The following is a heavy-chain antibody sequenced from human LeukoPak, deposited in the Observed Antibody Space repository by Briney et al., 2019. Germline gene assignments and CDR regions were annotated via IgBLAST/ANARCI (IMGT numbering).Heavy chain of an antibody. CDR2: ISYDGSNK. CDR3: ARDRDWGCSYCSY. Sequence: QPGRSLRLSCAASGFTFSSYGMHWVRQAPGKGLEWVAVISYDGSNKYYADSVKGRFTISRDNSKNTLYLQMNSLRAEDTAVYYCARDRDWGCSYCSYWGQGTLVTVSS. J-gene: IGHJ4*02. V-gene: IGHV3-30*03. D-gene: IGHD7-27*01. CDR1: GFTFSSYG.